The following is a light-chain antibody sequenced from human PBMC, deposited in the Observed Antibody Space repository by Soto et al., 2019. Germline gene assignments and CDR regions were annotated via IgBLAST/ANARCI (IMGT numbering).Light chain of an antibody. J-gene: IGKJ3*01. CDR3: QQYNNWPRT. CDR1: QSVRSSH. CDR2: GAS. Sequence: EIVLTQSPGTLSLSPGERATLSCRASQSVRSSHLAWYQQKPGQAPRLLIYGASSRATGIPDRFSGSGSGTDFTLTISRLEPEDFAVYHCQQYNNWPRTFGPGTKVDIK. V-gene: IGKV3-20*01.